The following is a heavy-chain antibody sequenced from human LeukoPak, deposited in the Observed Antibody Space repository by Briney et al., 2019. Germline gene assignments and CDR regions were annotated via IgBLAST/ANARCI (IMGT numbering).Heavy chain of an antibody. CDR3: TTVRFDWNYVWFDP. V-gene: IGHV3-15*01. CDR1: GFTFSNAW. CDR2: IKSKTDGGTT. Sequence: PGGSLRLSCAASGFTFSNAWMSWVRQAPGKGLEWVGRIKSKTDGGTTEHAAPVKGRFTISRDDSNNMLYLQMNSLKTEDTAVYYCTTVRFDWNYVWFDPWGQGTLVTVSS. D-gene: IGHD1-7*01. J-gene: IGHJ5*02.